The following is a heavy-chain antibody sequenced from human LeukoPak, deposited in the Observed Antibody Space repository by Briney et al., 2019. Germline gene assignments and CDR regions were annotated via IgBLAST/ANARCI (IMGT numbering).Heavy chain of an antibody. D-gene: IGHD3-3*01. J-gene: IGHJ5*02. Sequence: ASVKVSCKASGYTFSSYGISWVRQALGQGLEWMGWISGYNDNTKYYAQKLQGRVTMTTDTSTSTAYMELRSLRSDDTAVYYCARGCSYDFWSGYLYNWFDPWGQGTLVTVSS. CDR2: ISGYNDNT. CDR1: GYTFSSYG. CDR3: ARGCSYDFWSGYLYNWFDP. V-gene: IGHV1-18*01.